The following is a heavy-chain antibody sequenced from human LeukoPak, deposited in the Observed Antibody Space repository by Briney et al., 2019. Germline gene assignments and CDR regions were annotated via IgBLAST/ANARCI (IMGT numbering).Heavy chain of an antibody. CDR3: ARDRVDLLASGWYNY. Sequence: ASVKVSCKASGYTFTNYGISWVRQAPGQGLEWMGWISAYNGNTNYAQKLQGRVTMTTDTSTSTAYMELRSLRSDDTAVYYCARDRVDLLASGWYNYWGQGTLVTVSS. D-gene: IGHD6-19*01. V-gene: IGHV1-18*01. CDR2: ISAYNGNT. J-gene: IGHJ4*02. CDR1: GYTFTNYG.